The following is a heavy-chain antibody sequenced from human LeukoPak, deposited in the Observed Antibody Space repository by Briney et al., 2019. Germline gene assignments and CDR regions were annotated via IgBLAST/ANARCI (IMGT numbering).Heavy chain of an antibody. CDR1: GYTFTSYD. D-gene: IGHD3-10*01. Sequence: ASVKVSCKASGYTFTSYDINWVRQATGQGLEWMGGIIPIFGTANYAQKFQGRVTITADESTSTAYMELSSLRSEDTAVYYCARSDYYGASDYWGQGTLVTVSS. CDR3: ARSDYYGASDY. V-gene: IGHV1-69*13. CDR2: IIPIFGTA. J-gene: IGHJ4*02.